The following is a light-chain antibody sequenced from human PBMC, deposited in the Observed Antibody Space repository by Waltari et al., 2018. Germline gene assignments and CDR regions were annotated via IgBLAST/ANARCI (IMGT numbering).Light chain of an antibody. CDR2: DAS. Sequence: EIVLTQSPAPLSLSPGDRATLSCRASQRVSSYLAWYQQKPGQAPRLLIYDASNRATGIPARFSGSGSGTDFTLTISSLEPEDFAVYYCQQRSNWPLTFGGGTKVEIK. J-gene: IGKJ4*01. CDR1: QRVSSY. V-gene: IGKV3-11*01. CDR3: QQRSNWPLT.